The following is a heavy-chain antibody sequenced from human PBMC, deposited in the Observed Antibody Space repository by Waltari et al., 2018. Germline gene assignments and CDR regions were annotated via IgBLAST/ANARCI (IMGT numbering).Heavy chain of an antibody. V-gene: IGHV1-24*01. CDR3: ATDLRYYYDSSGPLRDAFDI. Sequence: QVQLVQSGAEVKKPGASVKVSCKVSGYTLTELSMHWVRQAPGKGLEWMGGFDPEEGETIYAQKFQGRVNMTEDTSTDTAYMELSSLRSEDTAVYYCATDLRYYYDSSGPLRDAFDIWGQGTMVTVSS. D-gene: IGHD3-22*01. CDR2: FDPEEGET. J-gene: IGHJ3*02. CDR1: GYTLTELS.